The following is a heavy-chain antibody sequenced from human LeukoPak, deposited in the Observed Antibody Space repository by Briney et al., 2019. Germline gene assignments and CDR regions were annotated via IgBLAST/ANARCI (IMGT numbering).Heavy chain of an antibody. CDR1: GYTFTSYY. Sequence: ASVKVSCKASGYTFTSYYMHWVRQAPGQGLEWMGIINPSGGSTSYAQKFQGRVTTTRDMSTSTVYMELSSLRSEDTAVYYCAREDSGWYYFDYWGQGTLVTVSS. CDR3: AREDSGWYYFDY. J-gene: IGHJ4*02. D-gene: IGHD6-19*01. CDR2: INPSGGST. V-gene: IGHV1-46*01.